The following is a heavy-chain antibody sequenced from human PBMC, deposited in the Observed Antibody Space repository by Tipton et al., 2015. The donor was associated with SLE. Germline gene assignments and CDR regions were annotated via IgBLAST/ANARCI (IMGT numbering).Heavy chain of an antibody. D-gene: IGHD3-10*01. CDR3: AIPGKGGAFDI. V-gene: IGHV4-4*07. J-gene: IGHJ3*02. Sequence: LRLSCTVSGGSVSSYYWSWIRQPAGKGLEWIGRIYTSGSTNYNPSLKSRVTMSVDTSKNQFSLKLSSVTAADTAVYYCAIPGKGGAFDIWGQGTMVTVSS. CDR1: GGSVSSYY. CDR2: IYTSGST.